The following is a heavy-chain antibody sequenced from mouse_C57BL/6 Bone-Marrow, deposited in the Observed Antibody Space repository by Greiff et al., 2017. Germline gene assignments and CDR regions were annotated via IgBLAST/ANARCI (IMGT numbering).Heavy chain of an antibody. D-gene: IGHD1-1*01. J-gene: IGHJ2*01. V-gene: IGHV5-17*01. Sequence: EVKLMESGGGLVKPGGSLKLSCAASGFTFSDYGMHWVRQAPEKGLEWVAYISSGSSTIYYADTVKGRFTISRDNAKNTLFLQMTSLRYEDTAMYYCARQLSSTVDYFDYWGQGTTLTVSS. CDR3: ARQLSSTVDYFDY. CDR2: ISSGSSTI. CDR1: GFTFSDYG.